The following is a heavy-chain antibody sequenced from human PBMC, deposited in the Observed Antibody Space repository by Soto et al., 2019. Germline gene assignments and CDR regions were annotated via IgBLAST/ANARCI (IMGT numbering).Heavy chain of an antibody. CDR3: ARGSEFGTQLCGGLRNYYFDY. J-gene: IGHJ4*02. V-gene: IGHV1-46*01. CDR2: INPSAGST. D-gene: IGHD5-18*01. Sequence: QVQLVQSGAEVKKPGASVKVSCKTSGYTFTSYYMHWVRQAPGQGLEWMGIINPSAGSTSYAQKFQGRVTMTRDTSTSTVYMELSSLRSEDTAVYYCARGSEFGTQLCGGLRNYYFDYWGQGTLVTVSS. CDR1: GYTFTSYY.